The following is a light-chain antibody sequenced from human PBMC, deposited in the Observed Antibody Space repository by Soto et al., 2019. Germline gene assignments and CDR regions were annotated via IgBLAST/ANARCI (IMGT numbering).Light chain of an antibody. Sequence: EIVLTQSPGTLSLSPGERATLSCRASQSVSSSYLAWYQQKLGQAPRLLINGASSRATGIPDRFNGSGSGTDFTLTISRLEPEDFAVYYCQQYGSSPYTFGQGTKLEIK. CDR3: QQYGSSPYT. CDR2: GAS. V-gene: IGKV3-20*01. CDR1: QSVSSSY. J-gene: IGKJ2*01.